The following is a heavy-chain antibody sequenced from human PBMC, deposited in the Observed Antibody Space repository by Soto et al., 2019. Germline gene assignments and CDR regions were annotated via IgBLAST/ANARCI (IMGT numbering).Heavy chain of an antibody. CDR2: IYHSGST. CDR1: GGSISSSNC. D-gene: IGHD6-13*01. V-gene: IGHV4-4*02. CDR3: PRDDGSSGNNDAFDF. Sequence: ETLSLTCPVSGGSISSSNCWSWVRQPPGKGLEWIGEIYHSGSTNYNPSLKSGVTISLDKSKNQCSPKLRSVREAETAVYYCPRDDGSSGNNDAFDFWGKGTMVTVSS. J-gene: IGHJ3*01.